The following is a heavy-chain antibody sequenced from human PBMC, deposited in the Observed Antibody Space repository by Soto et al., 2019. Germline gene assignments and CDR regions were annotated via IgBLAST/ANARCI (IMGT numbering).Heavy chain of an antibody. CDR3: ARDRSGSYFGAFDI. V-gene: IGHV3-30-3*01. D-gene: IGHD1-26*01. Sequence: GGSLRLSCAASGFTFSSYAMHWVRQAPGKGLEWVAVISYDGSNKYYADSVKGRFSISRDNSKNTLYLQMNSLRAEDTAVYYCARDRSGSYFGAFDIWGQGTMVTVSS. J-gene: IGHJ3*02. CDR1: GFTFSSYA. CDR2: ISYDGSNK.